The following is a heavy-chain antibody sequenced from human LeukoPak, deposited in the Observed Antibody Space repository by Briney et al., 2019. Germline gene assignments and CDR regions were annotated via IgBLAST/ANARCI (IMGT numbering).Heavy chain of an antibody. CDR3: ARLEGPYYDSAAFDV. J-gene: IGHJ3*01. Sequence: SETLSLTCTVSGASFRNYYWAWIRQSAGKGMEWIGRIFPGGASNYNPSLKSRVTMSVDPSKNQISLKLKSVTAADTAVYFCARLEGPYYDSAAFDVWGQGSLVTVSS. CDR2: IFPGGAS. D-gene: IGHD3-22*01. CDR1: GASFRNYY. V-gene: IGHV4-4*07.